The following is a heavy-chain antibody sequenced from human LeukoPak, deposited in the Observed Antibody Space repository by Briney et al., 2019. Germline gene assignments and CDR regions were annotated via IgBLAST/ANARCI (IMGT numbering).Heavy chain of an antibody. Sequence: PGGSLRLSCAASGFTFSSYGMHWVRQAPGKGLEWVAVIWYDGSNKYYADAVKGRLTISRDNSKNTLYLQMHSLRAEDTAVYYCAKKPATIKFPFDIWGQGTLVTVSP. CDR3: AKKPATIKFPFDI. J-gene: IGHJ4*02. CDR1: GFTFSSYG. CDR2: IWYDGSNK. V-gene: IGHV3-33*06. D-gene: IGHD5-24*01.